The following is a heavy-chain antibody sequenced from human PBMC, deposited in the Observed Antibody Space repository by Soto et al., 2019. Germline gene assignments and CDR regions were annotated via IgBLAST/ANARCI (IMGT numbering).Heavy chain of an antibody. Sequence: PSETLSLTCTVSGGSVSSGSYYWSWIRQPPGKGLEWIGYMYNSGSTNYNPSLKSRVIISVDTSKNQFSLKLSSVTAADTAVYYSARERPQEYRGYDEFDFWGQGTLVTVSS. V-gene: IGHV4-61*01. CDR2: MYNSGST. CDR1: GGSVSSGSYY. D-gene: IGHD5-12*01. CDR3: ARERPQEYRGYDEFDF. J-gene: IGHJ4*02.